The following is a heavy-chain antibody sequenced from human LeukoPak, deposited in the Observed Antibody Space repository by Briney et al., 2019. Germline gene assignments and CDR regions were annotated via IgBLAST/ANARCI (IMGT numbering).Heavy chain of an antibody. CDR2: IYHSGTT. J-gene: IGHJ4*02. D-gene: IGHD5-24*01. V-gene: IGHV4-4*02. CDR1: GGSISSSDW. CDR3: ARDGEMATIENYFDY. Sequence: SGTLSLTCAVSGGSISSSDWWSWVRQPPGKGLEWIGEIYHSGTTNYNPSLKSRVTISIDTSKNQFSLKLSSVTAADTAVYYCARDGEMATIENYFDYWGQGTLVTVSS.